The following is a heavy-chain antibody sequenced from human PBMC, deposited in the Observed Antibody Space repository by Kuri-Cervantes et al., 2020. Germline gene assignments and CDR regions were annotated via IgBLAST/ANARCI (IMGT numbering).Heavy chain of an antibody. J-gene: IGHJ6*02. V-gene: IGHV1-2*02. D-gene: IGHD2-2*01. CDR2: INPNSGGT. CDR1: GYTLTELS. Sequence: ASVKVSCKISGYTLTELSMHWVRQAPGQGLEWMGWINPNSGGTNYAQKFQSRVTMTRDTSISTAYMELSRLRSDDTAVYYCARVDCSSTSCYESYYYGMDVWGQGTTVTVSS. CDR3: ARVDCSSTSCYESYYYGMDV.